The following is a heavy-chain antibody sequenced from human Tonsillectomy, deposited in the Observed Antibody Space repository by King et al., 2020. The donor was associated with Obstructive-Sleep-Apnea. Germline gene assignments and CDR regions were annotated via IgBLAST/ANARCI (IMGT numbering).Heavy chain of an antibody. D-gene: IGHD4-17*01. CDR2: ISAYNGHT. Sequence: VQLVESGAEVKKPGASVKVSCKASGYTFTNYGISWVRQAPGQGLEWMGWISAYNGHTNYAQKVQGRVTMTTDTSTSTAYMELRSLRSDDTAVYYCAREESRYGDYAVDYWGQGTLVTVSS. J-gene: IGHJ4*02. CDR1: GYTFTNYG. V-gene: IGHV1-18*01. CDR3: AREESRYGDYAVDY.